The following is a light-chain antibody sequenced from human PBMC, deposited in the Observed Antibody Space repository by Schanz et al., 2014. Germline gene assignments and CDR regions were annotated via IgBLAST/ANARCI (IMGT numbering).Light chain of an antibody. J-gene: IGKJ4*01. CDR1: QSVGYK. CDR3: QQYGSSPVT. CDR2: GAS. V-gene: IGKV3-20*01. Sequence: EIVMTQSPATLSVSPGERATLSCRASQSVGYKLAWYQHRAGLAPRLLINGASNRATGIPARFSGSGSGTDFTLTISRLEPEDFAVYYCQQYGSSPVTFGGGTKV.